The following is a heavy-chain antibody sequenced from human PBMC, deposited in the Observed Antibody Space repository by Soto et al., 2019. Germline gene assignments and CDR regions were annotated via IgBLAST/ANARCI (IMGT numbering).Heavy chain of an antibody. D-gene: IGHD3-10*01. J-gene: IGHJ6*02. Sequence: QVQLVESGGGVVQPGRSLRLSCAASGFTFSSYGMHWVRQAPGKGLEWVAVIAYDGSNKYYADSVKGRFTISRDNSKNTLYLEMNRLRPEDTAVSYSAKDQLRGGRAVITYYYGMDGWGQGTTVTVSS. V-gene: IGHV3-30*18. CDR2: IAYDGSNK. CDR1: GFTFSSYG. CDR3: AKDQLRGGRAVITYYYGMDG.